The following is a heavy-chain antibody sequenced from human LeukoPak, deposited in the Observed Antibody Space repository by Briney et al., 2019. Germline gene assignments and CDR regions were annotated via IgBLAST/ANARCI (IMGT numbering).Heavy chain of an antibody. CDR2: IGTAGDT. V-gene: IGHV3-13*01. CDR3: ARARYCSSTSCYHNWFDP. D-gene: IGHD2-2*01. CDR1: GFTFSSYD. J-gene: IGHJ5*02. Sequence: GGSLRLSCAASGFTFSSYDMHWVRHATGKGLEWVSAIGTAGDTYYPGSVKGRFTISRENAKNSLYLQMNSLRAGDTAVYYCARARYCSSTSCYHNWFDPWGQGTLVTVSS.